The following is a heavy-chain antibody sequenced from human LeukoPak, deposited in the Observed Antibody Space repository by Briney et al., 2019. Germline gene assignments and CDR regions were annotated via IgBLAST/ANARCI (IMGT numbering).Heavy chain of an antibody. J-gene: IGHJ5*02. CDR3: ARIDPSSDCSGGSCYSGSWFDP. CDR1: GYTFTSYG. V-gene: IGHV1-18*01. Sequence: GASVKVSCKASGYTFTSYGISWVRQAPGQGLEWMGWISAYNGNTNYAQKLQGRVTMTTDTSRSTAYMELRSLRSDDTAVYYCARIDPSSDCSGGSCYSGSWFDPWGQGTLVTVSS. D-gene: IGHD2-15*01. CDR2: ISAYNGNT.